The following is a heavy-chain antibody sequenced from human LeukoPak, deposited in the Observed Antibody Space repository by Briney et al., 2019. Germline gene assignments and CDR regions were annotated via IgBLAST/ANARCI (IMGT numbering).Heavy chain of an antibody. CDR2: ISYDGSNK. CDR3: ARGGPIREYNWFDP. D-gene: IGHD4-17*01. CDR1: GFTFSSYW. Sequence: GGSLRLSCAASGFTFSSYWMSWVRQAPGKGLEWVAVISYDGSNKYYADSVKGRFTISRDNSKNTLSLQMNSLRAEDTAVYYCARGGPIREYNWFDPWGQGTLVTVSS. V-gene: IGHV3-30*03. J-gene: IGHJ5*02.